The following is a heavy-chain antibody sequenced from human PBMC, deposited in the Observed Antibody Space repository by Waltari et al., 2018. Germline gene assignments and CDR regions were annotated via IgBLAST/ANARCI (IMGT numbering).Heavy chain of an antibody. J-gene: IGHJ4*02. Sequence: QVDLVESGGGVGQPGRSLRLSCAASGVTFPNYDFHWVRQGRGKGLEWVAAISFDSNNKYYTDSVKGRFTISRDNSKNMLYLEMNSLGTEDTALYYCASVADTGYKTNWGQGTLVTVSS. D-gene: IGHD5-12*01. CDR3: ASVADTGYKTN. CDR1: GVTFPNYD. CDR2: ISFDSNNK. V-gene: IGHV3-30-3*01.